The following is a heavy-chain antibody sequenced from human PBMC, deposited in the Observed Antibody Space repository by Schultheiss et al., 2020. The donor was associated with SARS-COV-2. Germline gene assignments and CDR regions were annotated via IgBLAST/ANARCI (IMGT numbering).Heavy chain of an antibody. D-gene: IGHD6-19*01. CDR3: AKGTWYGSEQGGY. CDR1: GLSFSKDD. J-gene: IGHJ4*02. CDR2: IWFDGSQK. Sequence: GGSLRLSCAGSGLSFSKDDIHWVRQAPGKGLEWVAVIWFDGSQKFYADSVKGRFTISRDNSENTSFLQMNSLRTEDTAVYYCAKGTWYGSEQGGYWGQGTLVTVSS. V-gene: IGHV3-30*02.